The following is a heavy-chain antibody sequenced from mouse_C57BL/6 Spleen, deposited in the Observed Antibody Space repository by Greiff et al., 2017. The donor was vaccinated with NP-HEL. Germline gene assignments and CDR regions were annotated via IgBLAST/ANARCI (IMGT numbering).Heavy chain of an antibody. J-gene: IGHJ3*01. Sequence: QFQLHQSGAGLLKPGASVKMSCRASGYTFTTYPLGWMKQNHEKSLEWIGNFHPYNDDTKYNEKFKGKATLTVEKSSSTVYLELSRLTSDDSAVYYCARGSYYYGSSFPWFAYWGQGTLVTVSA. CDR2: FHPYNDDT. CDR1: GYTFTTYP. V-gene: IGHV1-47*01. D-gene: IGHD1-1*01. CDR3: ARGSYYYGSSFPWFAY.